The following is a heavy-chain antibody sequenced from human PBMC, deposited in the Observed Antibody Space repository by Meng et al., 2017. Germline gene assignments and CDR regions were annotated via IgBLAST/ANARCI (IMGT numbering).Heavy chain of an antibody. CDR2: IKQDGSEK. V-gene: IGHV3-7*01. CDR1: GFTFSSYW. J-gene: IGHJ4*02. D-gene: IGHD3-10*01. Sequence: GGSLRLSCAASGFTFSSYWMSWVRQAPGKGLEWVANIKQDGSEKYYVDSVKGRFTISRDNAKNSLYLQMNSLRAEDTAVYYCASTRITMVRGVNDYWGQGTLVTVSS. CDR3: ASTRITMVRGVNDY.